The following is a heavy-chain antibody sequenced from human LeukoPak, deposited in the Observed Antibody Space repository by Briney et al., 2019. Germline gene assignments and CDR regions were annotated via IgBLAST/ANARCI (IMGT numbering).Heavy chain of an antibody. Sequence: SETLSLTCAVYGGSFSGYYWSWIRQPPGKGLEWIGEINHSGSTNYNPSLKSRVTISVDTSKNQFSLKLSSVTAADTAVYYCAREEALGSGSFDYWGQGTLVTVSS. D-gene: IGHD1-26*01. CDR3: AREEALGSGSFDY. CDR1: GGSFSGYY. CDR2: INHSGST. J-gene: IGHJ4*02. V-gene: IGHV4-34*01.